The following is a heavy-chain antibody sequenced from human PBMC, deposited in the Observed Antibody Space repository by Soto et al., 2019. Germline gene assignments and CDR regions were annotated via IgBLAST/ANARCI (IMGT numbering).Heavy chain of an antibody. V-gene: IGHV1-69*01. D-gene: IGHD6-13*01. Sequence: QVQLVQSGAEVKKPGSSVKVSCKASGGTFSSYAISWVRQAPGQGLEWMGGIIPIFGTANYAQKFQGRVTITADEATITAYMELSSLRSEDTAVYYCARGYSSSWYKSYYYYGMDVWGQGTTVTVSS. J-gene: IGHJ6*02. CDR2: IIPIFGTA. CDR1: GGTFSSYA. CDR3: ARGYSSSWYKSYYYYGMDV.